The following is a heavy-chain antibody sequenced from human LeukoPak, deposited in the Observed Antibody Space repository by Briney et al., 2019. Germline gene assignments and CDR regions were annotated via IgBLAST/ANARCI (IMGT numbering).Heavy chain of an antibody. D-gene: IGHD6-19*01. Sequence: GGSLRLSCAASGFTFSSYGMHWVRQAPGKGLEWVAFIRYDGSNKYYADSVKGRFTISRDNARKSLYLQMNSLRVEDTAVYYCARAPPLLVVAGTPDYWGQGTLVTVSS. J-gene: IGHJ4*02. CDR1: GFTFSSYG. V-gene: IGHV3-30*02. CDR2: IRYDGSNK. CDR3: ARAPPLLVVAGTPDY.